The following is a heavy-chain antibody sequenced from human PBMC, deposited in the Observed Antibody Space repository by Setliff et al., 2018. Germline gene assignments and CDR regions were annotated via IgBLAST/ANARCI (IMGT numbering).Heavy chain of an antibody. J-gene: IGHJ4*02. Sequence: LSLTCGVSGYSISSGHFWGWIRQPPGKGLEWIGYLYYNGTTRFGPSLKSRATISLDTSRNQFSLRLTSVTAADTAVYYCASTPRRGLDIRTRVGAFDSWGQGTVVTVSS. V-gene: IGHV4-61*01. CDR1: GYSISSGHF. CDR3: ASTPRRGLDIRTRVGAFDS. D-gene: IGHD1-26*01. CDR2: LYYNGTT.